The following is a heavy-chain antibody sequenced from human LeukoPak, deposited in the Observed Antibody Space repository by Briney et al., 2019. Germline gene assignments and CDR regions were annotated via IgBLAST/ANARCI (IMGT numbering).Heavy chain of an antibody. V-gene: IGHV3-23*01. CDR3: ARGAAGGWYEKDDYFDY. J-gene: IGHJ4*02. CDR2: ISGSGGST. D-gene: IGHD6-19*01. Sequence: HPGGSLRLSCAASGFTFSSYAMSWVRRAPGKGLEWVSAISGSGGSTYYADSVKGRFTISRDNAKNSLYLQMNSLRAEDTALYHCARGAAGGWYEKDDYFDYWGQGTLVTVSS. CDR1: GFTFSSYA.